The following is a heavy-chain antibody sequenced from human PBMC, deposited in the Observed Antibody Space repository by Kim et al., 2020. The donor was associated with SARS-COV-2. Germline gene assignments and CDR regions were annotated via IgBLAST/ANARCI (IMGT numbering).Heavy chain of an antibody. CDR3: ARRGIAVTGDSGNAFDI. V-gene: IGHV5-10-1*01. CDR1: GYSFTSYW. J-gene: IGHJ3*02. D-gene: IGHD6-19*01. CDR2: IDPSDSYT. Sequence: GESLKISCKGSGYSFTSYWISWVRQMPGKGLEWMGRIDPSDSYTNYSPSFQGHVTISADKSISTAYLQWSSLKASDTAMYYCARRGIAVTGDSGNAFDIWGQGTMVTVSS.